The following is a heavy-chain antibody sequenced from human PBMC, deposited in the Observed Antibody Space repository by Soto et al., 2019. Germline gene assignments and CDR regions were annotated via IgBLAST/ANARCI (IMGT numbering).Heavy chain of an antibody. CDR2: ISTYSGDT. J-gene: IGHJ5*02. Sequence: ASVKVSCKASGYTFFTYDISWVRQAPGQGLEWMGWISTYSGDTKYAQKFQGRVTMTTDTSTTTAYLELRSLRSDDTAVYYCARHHGPTTSENWFDPWGQGTLVTVYS. CDR1: GYTFFTYD. D-gene: IGHD5-12*01. CDR3: ARHHGPTTSENWFDP. V-gene: IGHV1-18*01.